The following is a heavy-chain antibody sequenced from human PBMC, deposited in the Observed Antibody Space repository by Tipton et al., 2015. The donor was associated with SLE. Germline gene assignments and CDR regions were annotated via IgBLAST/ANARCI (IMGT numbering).Heavy chain of an antibody. V-gene: IGHV4-61*02. D-gene: IGHD1-26*01. J-gene: IGHJ3*02. CDR2: IYPSVST. CDR1: GDSISTGNYY. Sequence: TLSLTCTVSGDSISTGNYYWSWIRQPAGKGLEWIGRIYPSVSTNYNPSLKSQVTMSIDTSKNQFSPKLSSVAAADTAVYYCARGPGSKSGEAFDIWGQGTMVTVSS. CDR3: ARGPGSKSGEAFDI.